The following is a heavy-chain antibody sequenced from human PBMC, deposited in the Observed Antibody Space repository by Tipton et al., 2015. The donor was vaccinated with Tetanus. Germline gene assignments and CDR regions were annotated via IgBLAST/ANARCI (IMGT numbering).Heavy chain of an antibody. Sequence: SLRLSCAGSGFLISSYAMNWVRQVPGEGLEWVSGVSASGNTNYADSVDGRFTISRDNAKNTMYLHMKSLSAEDTAVYYCASGGTLDYWGQGAMVSVSS. CDR3: ASGGTLDY. V-gene: IGHV3-23*01. J-gene: IGHJ4*02. D-gene: IGHD3-16*01. CDR1: GFLISSYA. CDR2: VSASGNT.